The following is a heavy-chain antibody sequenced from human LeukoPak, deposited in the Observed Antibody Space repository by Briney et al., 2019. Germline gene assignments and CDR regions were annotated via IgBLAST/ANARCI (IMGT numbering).Heavy chain of an antibody. CDR3: AKEGCSSTSCYPGPYYFDY. J-gene: IGHJ4*02. V-gene: IGHV3-64*01. Sequence: GGSLRLSCAASGFTFSSYAMHWVRQAPGKGLEYVSAISSNGGSTYYANSVKGRFTISRDNSKNTLYLQMNSLRAEDTAVYYCAKEGCSSTSCYPGPYYFDYWGQGTLVTVSS. CDR1: GFTFSSYA. D-gene: IGHD2-2*01. CDR2: ISSNGGST.